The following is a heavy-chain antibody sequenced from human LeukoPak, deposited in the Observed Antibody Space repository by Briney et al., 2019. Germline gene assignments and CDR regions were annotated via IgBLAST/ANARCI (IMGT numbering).Heavy chain of an antibody. D-gene: IGHD5-12*01. Sequence: ASVKVSCKASGYTFTSYAISWVRQAPGQGLEWMGWISAYNGNTNYAQKFQGRVTMTTDTSTSTAYMELRSLRSDDTAVYYCASGYSGYNTVYWGQGTLVTVSS. CDR1: GYTFTSYA. CDR3: ASGYSGYNTVY. J-gene: IGHJ4*02. V-gene: IGHV1-18*01. CDR2: ISAYNGNT.